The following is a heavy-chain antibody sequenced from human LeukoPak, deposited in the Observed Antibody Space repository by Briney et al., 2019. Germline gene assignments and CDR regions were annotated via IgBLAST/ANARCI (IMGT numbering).Heavy chain of an antibody. CDR3: AKSPKVGPTGVFDD. CDR1: GFSFSRYD. CDR2: IRYDGSNK. D-gene: IGHD1-26*01. Sequence: PGGSLRLSCAASGFSFSRYDIHWVRQAPGKGLEWVAFIRYDGSNKNYADSVKGRFTISRDNFMSTVYLQMNSLRAEDTAVYYCAKSPKVGPTGVFDDWGQGTLVAVAS. J-gene: IGHJ4*02. V-gene: IGHV3-30*02.